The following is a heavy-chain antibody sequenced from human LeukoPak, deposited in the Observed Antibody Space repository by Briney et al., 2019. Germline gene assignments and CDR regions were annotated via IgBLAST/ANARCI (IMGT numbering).Heavy chain of an antibody. J-gene: IGHJ6*03. Sequence: SVKVSCKASGGTFSSYAISWVRQAPGQGLEWMGGIIPIFGTANYAQKFQGRVTITTDESTSTAYMELSSLRSEDTAVYYCASGDYGSTAVDYYYYMDVWGKGTTVTVSS. CDR1: GGTFSSYA. D-gene: IGHD4-17*01. V-gene: IGHV1-69*05. CDR2: IIPIFGTA. CDR3: ASGDYGSTAVDYYYYMDV.